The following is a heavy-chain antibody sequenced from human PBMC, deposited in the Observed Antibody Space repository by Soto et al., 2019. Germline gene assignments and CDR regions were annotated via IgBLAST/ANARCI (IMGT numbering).Heavy chain of an antibody. CDR1: GGSISSYY. J-gene: IGHJ6*03. Sequence: QVQLQESGPGLVKPSETLSLTCTVSGGSISSYYWSWIRQPPGKGLEWIGYIYYSGSTNYNPSLKSRVTISVDTCPSHFSLKLSSVTAAYAAVYYWARGGSGSWGYYYYDYMDVWGKGTTVTVSS. D-gene: IGHD3-10*01. CDR2: IYYSGST. V-gene: IGHV4-59*08. CDR3: ARGGSGSWGYYYYDYMDV.